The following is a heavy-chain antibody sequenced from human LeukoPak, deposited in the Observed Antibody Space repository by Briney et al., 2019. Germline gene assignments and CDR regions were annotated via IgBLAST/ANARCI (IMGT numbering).Heavy chain of an antibody. V-gene: IGHV1-69*06. D-gene: IGHD5-24*01. CDR1: GGSFSSYA. CDR2: IIPNFGTA. CDR3: ARARTVEMAAFDY. Sequence: ASVKVSCKASGGSFSSYAFSWVRQAPGQGLEWMGVIIPNFGTANYAQKFQGRVTISADNSRSVAYMELSSLRCEDTAIYYCARARTVEMAAFDYWGQGSLVTVSS. J-gene: IGHJ4*02.